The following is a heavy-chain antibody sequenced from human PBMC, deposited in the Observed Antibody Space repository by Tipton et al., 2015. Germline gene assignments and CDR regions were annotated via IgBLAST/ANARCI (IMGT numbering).Heavy chain of an antibody. Sequence: GLVKPSETLSLTCTVSGGSIRSYYWSWIRQPPGRGLEWIGHLFYNGNTTYNPSLKSRLTISVDSSMNNLSLKLNSMTAADTAVYYCARAIPHYYGLENVGYYFADWGQGTLVTVSS. CDR1: GGSIRSYY. CDR3: ARAIPHYYGLENVGYYFAD. V-gene: IGHV4-59*01. J-gene: IGHJ4*02. CDR2: LFYNGNT. D-gene: IGHD3/OR15-3a*01.